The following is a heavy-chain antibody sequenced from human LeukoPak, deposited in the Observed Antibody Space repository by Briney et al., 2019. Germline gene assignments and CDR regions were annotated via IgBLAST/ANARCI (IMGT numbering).Heavy chain of an antibody. D-gene: IGHD3-10*01. CDR3: ARYGPVWFGGIHYYYMDV. V-gene: IGHV3-48*03. J-gene: IGHJ6*03. Sequence: GGSLRLSCAASGFTFSSYEMNWVRQAPGKGLEWVSYISTTGSSIYYADSVKGRFTISRDNAKNSLYLQMNSLRAEDTAVYYCARYGPVWFGGIHYYYMDVWGKGTTVTVSS. CDR2: ISTTGSSI. CDR1: GFTFSSYE.